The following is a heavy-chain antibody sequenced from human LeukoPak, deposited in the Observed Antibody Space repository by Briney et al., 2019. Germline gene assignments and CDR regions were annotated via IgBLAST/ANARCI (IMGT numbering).Heavy chain of an antibody. V-gene: IGHV4-61*05. CDR3: ARARGILWFGELSPIYYFDY. Sequence: PSETLSLTCTVSGGSITISSYYWGWIRQPPGKGLEWIGYIYYSGSTNYNPSLKSRVTISVDTSKNQFSLKLSSVTAADTAVYYCARARGILWFGELSPIYYFDYWGQGTLVTVSS. CDR1: GGSITISSYY. D-gene: IGHD3-10*01. CDR2: IYYSGST. J-gene: IGHJ4*02.